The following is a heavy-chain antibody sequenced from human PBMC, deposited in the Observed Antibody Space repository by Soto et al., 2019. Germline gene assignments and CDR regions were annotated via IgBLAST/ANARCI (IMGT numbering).Heavy chain of an antibody. D-gene: IGHD3-3*01. J-gene: IGHJ6*02. CDR3: ARDSGHFGVVLPYYYYYGTDV. CDR1: GFTFSDYY. CDR2: ISSSSSYT. V-gene: IGHV3-11*06. Sequence: LGGSLRLSCAASGFTFSDYYMSWIRQAPGKGLEWVSYISSSSSYTNYADSVKGRFTISRDNAKNTLYLQMNSLRAEDTAVYYCARDSGHFGVVLPYYYYYGTDVWGQGTTVTVSS.